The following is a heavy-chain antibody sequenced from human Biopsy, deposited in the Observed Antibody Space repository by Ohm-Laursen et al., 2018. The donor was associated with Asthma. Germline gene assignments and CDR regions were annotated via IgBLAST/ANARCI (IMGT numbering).Heavy chain of an antibody. CDR2: IYYSGRT. CDR3: ARAFSSSSYWYFDL. J-gene: IGHJ2*01. V-gene: IGHV4-39*02. D-gene: IGHD6-6*01. Sequence: SETLSLTCIVSGDAMSTSGSYWGWIRQSPGKGLEWIGSIYYSGRTYYNPSLESRVTISSDTSKNHFSLKVTSVTAADTAVYYRARAFSSSSYWYFDLWGRGALVTVSS. CDR1: GDAMSTSGSY.